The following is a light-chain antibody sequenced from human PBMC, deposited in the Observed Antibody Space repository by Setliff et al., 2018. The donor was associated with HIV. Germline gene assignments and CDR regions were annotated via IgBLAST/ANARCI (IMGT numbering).Light chain of an antibody. CDR3: CSYVAGSHYV. J-gene: IGLJ1*01. CDR1: SSDLGSYHL. CDR2: EGS. Sequence: QSALTQPASVSGSPGQSITISCTGTSSDLGSYHLVSRYQHHPGKAPKLMIYEGSQRPSGVSTRFSGSTSGDTASLTIAGLQAEDEADYYCCSYVAGSHYVFGTGTKV. V-gene: IGLV2-23*01.